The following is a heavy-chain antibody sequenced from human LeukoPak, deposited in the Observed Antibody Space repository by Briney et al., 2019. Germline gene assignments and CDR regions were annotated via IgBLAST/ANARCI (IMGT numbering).Heavy chain of an antibody. CDR1: GFTFSSYA. D-gene: IGHD2-21*02. Sequence: GGSLRLSCAASGFTFSSYAMSWVRQAPGKGLEWVSAISGSGGSTYYADSVKGRFTISRDNSKNTLYRQMNSLRAEDTAVYYCAKDQTYCGGDCYWDYFDYWGQGTLVTVSS. CDR2: ISGSGGST. J-gene: IGHJ4*02. V-gene: IGHV3-23*01. CDR3: AKDQTYCGGDCYWDYFDY.